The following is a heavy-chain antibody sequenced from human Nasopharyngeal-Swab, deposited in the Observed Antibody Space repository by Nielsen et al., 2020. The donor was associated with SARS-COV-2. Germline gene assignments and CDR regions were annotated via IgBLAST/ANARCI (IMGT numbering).Heavy chain of an antibody. J-gene: IGHJ6*02. CDR3: ARLPYGDYLYYYYYGMDV. V-gene: IGHV4-39*07. Sequence: SETLSLTCTVSGGSISSSSYYWGWIRQPPGKGLEWIGEINHSGSTNYNPSLKSRVTISVDTSKNQFSLKLSSVTAADTAVYYCARLPYGDYLYYYYYGMDVWGQGTTVTVSS. D-gene: IGHD4-17*01. CDR1: GGSISSSSYY. CDR2: INHSGST.